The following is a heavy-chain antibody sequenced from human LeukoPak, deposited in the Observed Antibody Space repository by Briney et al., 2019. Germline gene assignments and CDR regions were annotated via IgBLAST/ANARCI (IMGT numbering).Heavy chain of an antibody. CDR1: GFTFSSYE. Sequence: GGSLRLSCAASGFTFSSYEMNWVRQAPGKGLEWVSYISSSGSTIYYADSVKGRFTISRDNVKNSLYLQMNSLRAEDTAVYYCASSRSGPPFDYWGQGTLVTVSS. V-gene: IGHV3-48*03. CDR3: ASSRSGPPFDY. CDR2: ISSSGSTI. J-gene: IGHJ4*02.